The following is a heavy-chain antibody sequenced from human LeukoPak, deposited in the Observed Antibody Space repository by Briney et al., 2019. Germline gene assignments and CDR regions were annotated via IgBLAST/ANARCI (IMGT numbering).Heavy chain of an antibody. Sequence: SETLSLTCTVSGGSISSYYWSWIRQPPGKGLEWIGYIYYSGSTNYNPSLKSRVTISVDTSKNQFSLKLGSVTAADTAVYYCARHNSSPFYYGMDVWGQGTTVTVSS. CDR2: IYYSGST. D-gene: IGHD6-19*01. CDR3: ARHNSSPFYYGMDV. CDR1: GGSISSYY. V-gene: IGHV4-59*01. J-gene: IGHJ6*02.